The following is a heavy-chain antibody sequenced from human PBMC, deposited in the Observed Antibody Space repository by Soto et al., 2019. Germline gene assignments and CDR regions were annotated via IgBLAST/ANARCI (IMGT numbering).Heavy chain of an antibody. CDR2: VKAETEGGTT. CDR1: GFPFANAW. D-gene: IGHD3-10*01. J-gene: IGHJ3*02. CDR3: AAGDSGSGTYYDAFHI. Sequence: GSLRLSCAASGFPFANAWMSWVRQAPGKGLEWVGRVKAETEGGTTEYGTSVKGRFIISRDDLENTLYLQMHSLIAEDTAVYYCAAGDSGSGTYYDAFHIWGQGTMVTVSS. V-gene: IGHV3-15*01.